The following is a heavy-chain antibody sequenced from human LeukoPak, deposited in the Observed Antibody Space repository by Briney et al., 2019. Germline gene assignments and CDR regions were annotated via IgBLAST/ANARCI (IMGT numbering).Heavy chain of an antibody. D-gene: IGHD3-22*01. Sequence: SVKVSCKASGGTFSSYAISWVRQAPGQGLEWMGRIIPIFGTANYAQKFQGRVTITTDESTSTAYMELSSLRSEDTAVYYCARDYYDSSGYYYAHDYWGQGTRVTVSS. CDR2: IIPIFGTA. J-gene: IGHJ4*02. CDR1: GGTFSSYA. CDR3: ARDYYDSSGYYYAHDY. V-gene: IGHV1-69*05.